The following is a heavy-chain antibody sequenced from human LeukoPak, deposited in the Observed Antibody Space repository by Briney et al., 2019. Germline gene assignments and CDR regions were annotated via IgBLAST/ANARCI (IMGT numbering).Heavy chain of an antibody. V-gene: IGHV1-24*01. Sequence: ASVKVSCKVSGYTLTELSMHWVRQAPGKGLEWMGGFDPEDGETIYAQKFQGRVTMTEDTSTDTAYMELSSLRSEDTAVYYCATRFNRSPEPAATAHAFDIWGQGTMVTVSS. CDR2: FDPEDGET. D-gene: IGHD2-2*01. CDR1: GYTLTELS. J-gene: IGHJ3*02. CDR3: ATRFNRSPEPAATAHAFDI.